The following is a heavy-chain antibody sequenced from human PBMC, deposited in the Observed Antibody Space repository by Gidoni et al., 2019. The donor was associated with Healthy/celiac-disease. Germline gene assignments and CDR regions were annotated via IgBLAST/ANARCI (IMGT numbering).Heavy chain of an antibody. J-gene: IGHJ4*02. D-gene: IGHD3-3*01. Sequence: QVQLVESGGGVVQPGRSLRLSCAASGFTFSSYGMHWVRQAPGKGLEWVAVISYDGSNKYYADSVKGRFTISRDNSKNTLYLQMNSLRAEDTAVYYCAKDRYDFWSGYNDYWGQGTLVTVSS. CDR3: AKDRYDFWSGYNDY. V-gene: IGHV3-30*18. CDR2: ISYDGSNK. CDR1: GFTFSSYG.